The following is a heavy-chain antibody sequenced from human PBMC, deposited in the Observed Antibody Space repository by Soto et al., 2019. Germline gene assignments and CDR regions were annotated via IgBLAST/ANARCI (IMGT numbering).Heavy chain of an antibody. V-gene: IGHV5-51*01. CDR2: IYPGDSDT. CDR3: ARQYCSSTTCFRGWLDP. CDR1: GYSFTKYW. D-gene: IGHD2-2*01. J-gene: IGHJ5*02. Sequence: GESLKISCKGPGYSFTKYWIGWVRQMPGRGLEWMGSIYPGDSDTRYSPSFRGQVSISADKSITTAFLRWRSLKASDTAMYFCARQYCSSTTCFRGWLDPWGQGTQVTVSS.